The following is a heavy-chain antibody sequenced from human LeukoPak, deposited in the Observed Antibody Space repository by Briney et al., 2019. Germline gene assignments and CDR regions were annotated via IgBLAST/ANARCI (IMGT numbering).Heavy chain of an antibody. V-gene: IGHV4-4*07. CDR3: ARRSRTMVRGVHFRPFDY. J-gene: IGHJ4*02. Sequence: SETLSLTCTVSGASISSYYWSWIRQPAGKSLEWIGRIYVTGSTTYNPSLESRVTMSLDTSKNHFSLKLRSVTAADTAVYYCARRSRTMVRGVHFRPFDYWGQGTLVTVSS. D-gene: IGHD3-10*01. CDR2: IYVTGST. CDR1: GASISSYY.